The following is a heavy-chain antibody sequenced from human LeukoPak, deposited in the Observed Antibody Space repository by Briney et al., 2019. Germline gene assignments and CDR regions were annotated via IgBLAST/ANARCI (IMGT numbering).Heavy chain of an antibody. Sequence: GGSLRLSCAASGFTLSSHAMHWVRQAPGKGLEYVSAISSNGDHTYYASSLKGRFTISRDNSKNTLYLQMNSLRAEDMAVYYCAKEHRTYVPYQLLALFDYWGQGTLVTVSS. V-gene: IGHV3-64*01. J-gene: IGHJ4*02. CDR3: AKEHRTYVPYQLLALFDY. CDR1: GFTLSSHA. D-gene: IGHD2-2*01. CDR2: ISSNGDHT.